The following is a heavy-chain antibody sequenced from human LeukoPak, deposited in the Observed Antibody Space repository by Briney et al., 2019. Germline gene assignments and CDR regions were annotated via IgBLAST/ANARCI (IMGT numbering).Heavy chain of an antibody. CDR2: ISYDGSNK. CDR1: GLPFSSYG. Sequence: TGGSLSLSCAASGLPFSSYGMHWVRQAPGKGLEWVAVISYDGSNKYYADFVKGRFTISRDNSKNTLYLQMNSLRAEDTAVYYCAKVGYDYVWGSYTPRRAFDIWGQGTMVTVSS. CDR3: AKVGYDYVWGSYTPRRAFDI. V-gene: IGHV3-30*18. D-gene: IGHD3-16*01. J-gene: IGHJ3*02.